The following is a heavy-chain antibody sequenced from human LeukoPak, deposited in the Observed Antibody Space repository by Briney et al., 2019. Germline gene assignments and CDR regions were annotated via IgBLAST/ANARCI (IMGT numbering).Heavy chain of an antibody. CDR1: GFTFTNYA. CDR3: ASVVSGYSSGFRFDY. V-gene: IGHV3-23*01. J-gene: IGHJ4*02. Sequence: GGSLRLSCVASGFTFTNYAMSWVRQPPGKGLEWVSAISATRGNTYYADSVQGRFSISRDNSKNTLYLQMNSLRAEDTAVYYCASVVSGYSSGFRFDYWAREPWSPSPQ. CDR2: ISATRGNT. D-gene: IGHD6-19*01.